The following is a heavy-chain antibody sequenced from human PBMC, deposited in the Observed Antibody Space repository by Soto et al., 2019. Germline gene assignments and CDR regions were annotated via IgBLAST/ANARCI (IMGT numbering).Heavy chain of an antibody. D-gene: IGHD5-12*01. CDR2: IIPFFGTP. J-gene: IGHJ4*02. CDR3: AKRLYREEDGYNYFDY. Sequence: QVLLVQSGAEVKKPGSSVKVSCKLSGATFSSYAMSWVRQAPGQGLEWIGGIIPFFGTPNYAQKFQGRVTITADTSTATSYMELSSLRSDDTAVYYCAKRLYREEDGYNYFDYWGQGTLVTVSS. CDR1: GATFSSYA. V-gene: IGHV1-69*06.